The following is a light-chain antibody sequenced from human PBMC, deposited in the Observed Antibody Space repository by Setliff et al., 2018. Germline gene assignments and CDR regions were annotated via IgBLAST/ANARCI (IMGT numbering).Light chain of an antibody. Sequence: ALAQPASVSGSPGQSITISCTGTSSDVGGYDYVSWYQQHPGKAPKFMIYDVSYRPSGVSNRFSGSKSGNTASLTISGLQAEDEADYYCSSYTSSSTLYVFGTGTKVTVL. CDR3: SSYTSSSTLYV. J-gene: IGLJ1*01. CDR2: DVS. CDR1: SSDVGGYDY. V-gene: IGLV2-14*03.